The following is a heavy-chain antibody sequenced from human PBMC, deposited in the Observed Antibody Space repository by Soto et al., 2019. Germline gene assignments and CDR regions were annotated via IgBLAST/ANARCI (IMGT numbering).Heavy chain of an antibody. CDR2: ISSSSSTI. J-gene: IGHJ6*02. V-gene: IGHV3-48*02. Sequence: GGSLRLSCAASGFTFSSYSMNWVRQAPGKGLEWVSYISSSSSTIYYADSVKGRFTISRDNAKNSLYLQMNSLRDEDTAVYYCARDTDHPYGSGSYYNVDYYYGMDVWGQGTTVTVSS. D-gene: IGHD3-10*01. CDR1: GFTFSSYS. CDR3: ARDTDHPYGSGSYYNVDYYYGMDV.